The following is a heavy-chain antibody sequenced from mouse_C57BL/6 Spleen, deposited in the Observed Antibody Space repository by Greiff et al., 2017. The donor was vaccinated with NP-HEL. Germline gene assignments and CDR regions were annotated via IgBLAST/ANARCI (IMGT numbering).Heavy chain of an antibody. D-gene: IGHD1-1*02. CDR2: IRNKANGYTT. CDR3: ARVGLRDCVS. V-gene: IGHV7-3*01. J-gene: IGHJ2*01. Sequence: EVMLVESGGGLVQPGGSLSLSCAASGFTFTDYYMSWVRQPPGKALEWLGFIRNKANGYTTEYSASVTGRFTISRDNSQSILYLQMNAQGAEDSATYYCARVGLRDCVSWGQGTTLTVSS. CDR1: GFTFTDYY.